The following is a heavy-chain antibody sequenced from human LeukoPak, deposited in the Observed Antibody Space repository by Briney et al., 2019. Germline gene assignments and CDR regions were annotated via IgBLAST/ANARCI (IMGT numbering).Heavy chain of an antibody. CDR2: INPNSGGT. D-gene: IGHD6-19*01. V-gene: IGHV1-2*04. J-gene: IGHJ6*02. Sequence: ASVKVSCKASGYTFTGYYMHWVRQAPGQGLEWMGWINPNSGGTNYAQKFQGWVTMTRDTSISTAYMELSRLRSDDTAVYYCARDGAVAGIRVDYYYYGMDVWGQGTTVTVSS. CDR1: GYTFTGYY. CDR3: ARDGAVAGIRVDYYYYGMDV.